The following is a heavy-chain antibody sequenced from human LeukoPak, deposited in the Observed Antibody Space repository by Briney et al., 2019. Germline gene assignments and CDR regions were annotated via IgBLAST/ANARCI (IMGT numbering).Heavy chain of an antibody. J-gene: IGHJ3*02. CDR2: INPNSGGT. CDR1: GYTFTGYY. Sequence: ASVKVSCKASGYTFTGYYMHWVRQAPGQGLEWMGWINPNSGGTNYAQKFQGWVTMTRDTSISTAYMELSRLRSDDTAVYYCARGGPIVVVTATHDAFDIWGQGTMVTVSS. V-gene: IGHV1-2*04. D-gene: IGHD2-21*02. CDR3: ARGGPIVVVTATHDAFDI.